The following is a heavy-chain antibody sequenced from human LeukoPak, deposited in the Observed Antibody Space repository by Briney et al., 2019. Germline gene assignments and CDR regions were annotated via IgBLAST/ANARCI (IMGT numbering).Heavy chain of an antibody. CDR1: GGTFSSYA. V-gene: IGHV1-69*13. D-gene: IGHD3-10*01. CDR2: IIPIFGTA. Sequence: ASVKVSCKASGGTFSSYATSWVRQAPGQGLEWMGGIIPIFGTANYAQKFQGRVTITADESTSTAYMELSSLRSEDTAVYYCARATSGSYYNDYYYYGMDVWGQGTAVTVSS. CDR3: ARATSGSYYNDYYYYGMDV. J-gene: IGHJ6*02.